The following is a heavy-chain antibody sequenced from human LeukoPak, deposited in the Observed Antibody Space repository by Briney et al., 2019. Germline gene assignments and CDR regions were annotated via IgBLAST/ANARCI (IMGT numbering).Heavy chain of an antibody. CDR3: ARDKGYNSAYCV. CDR2: IRIDGGEE. Sequence: GGSLRLSCAAPGFTSSSYGMTWVRQTPGKGLEWVANIRIDGGEEYTMDSVEGLFTTSKENAKSSIYLQIYTLRPEETPPYYSARDKGYNSAYCVWGPVVTVTVSS. V-gene: IGHV3-7*01. CDR1: GFTSSSYG. D-gene: IGHD5-24*01. J-gene: IGHJ6*02.